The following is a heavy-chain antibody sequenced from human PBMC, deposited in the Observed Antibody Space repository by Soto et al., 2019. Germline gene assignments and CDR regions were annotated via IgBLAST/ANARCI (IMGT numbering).Heavy chain of an antibody. CDR3: ARGMGGYNYYYYYGMDV. CDR2: IYYSGST. Sequence: PSETLSLTCTVSGGSISSGDYYWSWIRQPPGKGLEWIGYIYYSGSTYYNPSLKSRVTISVDTSKNQFSLKLSSVTAADTAVYYCARGMGGYNYYYYYGMDVWGQGTTVTVSS. D-gene: IGHD5-12*01. CDR1: GGSISSGDYY. V-gene: IGHV4-30-4*01. J-gene: IGHJ6*02.